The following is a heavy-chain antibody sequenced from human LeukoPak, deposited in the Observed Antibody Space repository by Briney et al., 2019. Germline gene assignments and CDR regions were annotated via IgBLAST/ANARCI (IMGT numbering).Heavy chain of an antibody. CDR1: GASVSSGHYY. J-gene: IGHJ4*02. CDR3: ARRKDFWSGLVNY. V-gene: IGHV4-39*01. CDR2: IYSTGTT. Sequence: SETLSLTCTVSGASVSSGHYYWGWIRQPPGKGLEWIGCIYSTGTTYYHPPLKSRVIISIDTSKNQFSLNLSSVTAADTSVYYCARRKDFWSGLVNYWGQGTLVTVSS. D-gene: IGHD3-3*01.